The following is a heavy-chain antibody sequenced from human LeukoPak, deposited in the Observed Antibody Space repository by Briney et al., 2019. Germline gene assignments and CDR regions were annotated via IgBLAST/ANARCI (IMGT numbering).Heavy chain of an antibody. Sequence: SETLSLTCAVYGGSFSGYYWSWIRQPPGKGLEWIGEINHSGSTNYNPSLKSRVTISVDTSKNQFSLKLSSVTAADTAVYYCARTGRNYDILTGYYWGQGTLVTVSS. J-gene: IGHJ4*02. CDR2: INHSGST. CDR1: GGSFSGYY. CDR3: ARTGRNYDILTGYY. D-gene: IGHD3-9*01. V-gene: IGHV4-34*01.